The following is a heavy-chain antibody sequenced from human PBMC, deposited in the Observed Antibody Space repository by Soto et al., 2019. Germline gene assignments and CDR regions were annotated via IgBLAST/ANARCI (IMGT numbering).Heavy chain of an antibody. CDR1: GGTFSSYA. Sequence: QVQLVQSGSEVKKPGSSVKVSCKASGGTFSSYAISWVRQSPGQWLEWMGGIIPIFGTANYAQKFQGRFTITADESTSTAYMELGSLRSEDTAVYYCARRGTDSSGYYYVDYWGQGTLVTVSS. J-gene: IGHJ4*02. D-gene: IGHD3-22*01. V-gene: IGHV1-69*01. CDR2: IIPIFGTA. CDR3: ARRGTDSSGYYYVDY.